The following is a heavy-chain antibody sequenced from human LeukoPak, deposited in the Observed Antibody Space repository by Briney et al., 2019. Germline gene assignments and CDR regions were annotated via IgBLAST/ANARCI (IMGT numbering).Heavy chain of an antibody. D-gene: IGHD5-18*01. V-gene: IGHV1-18*01. J-gene: IGHJ4*02. CDR3: ARDRRGYSYGNLDY. CDR2: ISAYNGNT. CDR1: GYTFTSYG. Sequence: WASVTVSCKASGYTFTSYGISWVRQAPGQGLEWMGWISAYNGNTNYAQKFQGRVTMTRDTSISTAYMELSRLRSDDTAVYYCARDRRGYSYGNLDYWGQGTLVTVSS.